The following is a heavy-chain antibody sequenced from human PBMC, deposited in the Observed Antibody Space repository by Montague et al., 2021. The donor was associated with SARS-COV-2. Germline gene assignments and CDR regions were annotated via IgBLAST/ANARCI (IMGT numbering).Heavy chain of an antibody. J-gene: IGHJ4*02. CDR3: AKVDSVFP. V-gene: IGHV3-23*03. CDR1: GFTFSSSA. D-gene: IGHD3/OR15-3a*01. Sequence: RLSWSASGFTFSSSALNWVRQAPGKGLEWVSVIYGATGRTFYADSVKGRFTMSRENSKNTLYLQMNSLRVDDTAVYYCAKVDSVFPWGQGTLVTVSS. CDR2: IYGATGRT.